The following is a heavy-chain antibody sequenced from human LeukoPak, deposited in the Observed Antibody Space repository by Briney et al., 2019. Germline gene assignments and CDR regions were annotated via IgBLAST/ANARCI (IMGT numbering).Heavy chain of an antibody. CDR3: AREKLVGPFDY. CDR2: IYYSGSA. J-gene: IGHJ4*02. Sequence: TLSLTCTVSGGSISSGDYYWSWIRQPPGKGLEWIGYIYYSGSAYYNPSLKSRVTISVGTSKNQFSLKLSSVTAADTAVYYCAREKLVGPFDYWGQGTLVTVSS. D-gene: IGHD6-6*01. V-gene: IGHV4-30-4*08. CDR1: GGSISSGDYY.